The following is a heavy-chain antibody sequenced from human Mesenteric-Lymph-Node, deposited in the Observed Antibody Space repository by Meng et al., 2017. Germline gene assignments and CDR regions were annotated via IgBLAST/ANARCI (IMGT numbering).Heavy chain of an antibody. Sequence: SETLSLTCAVSGYSISSGYYWGWIRQPPGKGLEWIGYIYYSGSTNYNPSLKSRVTISVDTSKNQFSLKLSSVTAADTAVYYCARDVAAAVTKMGWFDPWGQGTLVTVSS. J-gene: IGHJ5*02. D-gene: IGHD6-13*01. CDR1: GYSISSGYY. CDR2: IYYSGST. CDR3: ARDVAAAVTKMGWFDP. V-gene: IGHV4-61*01.